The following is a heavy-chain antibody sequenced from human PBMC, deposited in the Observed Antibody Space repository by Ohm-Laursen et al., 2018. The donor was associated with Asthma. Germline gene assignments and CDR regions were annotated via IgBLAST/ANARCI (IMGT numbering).Heavy chain of an antibody. J-gene: IGHJ4*02. V-gene: IGHV3-7*01. CDR1: GFTFSDYY. Sequence: SLRLSCSASGFTFSDYYMSWIRQAPGKGLEWVANIKQDGSEKYYVDSVKGRFTISRDNAKNSLYLQMNSLRAEDTAVYYCARDVLRNYYDSSGYFDYWGQGTLVTVSS. CDR2: IKQDGSEK. CDR3: ARDVLRNYYDSSGYFDY. D-gene: IGHD3-22*01.